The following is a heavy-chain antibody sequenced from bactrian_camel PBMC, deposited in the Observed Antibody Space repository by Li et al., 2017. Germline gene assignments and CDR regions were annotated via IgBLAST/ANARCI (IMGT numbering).Heavy chain of an antibody. CDR2: IVTLGGTT. Sequence: VQLVESGGGSVQAGGSLRLSCAASGYTYNRNCMAWFRQAPGKERGGVAAIVTLGGTTYYDDSVTGRFTISQDNAKKTTYLQMDHLKTEDTAIYYCAAGWSYGVGTLLRRHYNYWGQGTQVTVS. D-gene: IGHD5*01. V-gene: IGHV3S1*01. CDR3: AAGWSYGVGTLLRRHYNY. CDR1: GYTYNRNC. J-gene: IGHJ4*01.